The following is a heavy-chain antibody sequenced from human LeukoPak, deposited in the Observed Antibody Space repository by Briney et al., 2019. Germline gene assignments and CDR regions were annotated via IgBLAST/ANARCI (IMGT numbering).Heavy chain of an antibody. D-gene: IGHD3-10*01. CDR1: GFTFSSYG. CDR3: AREEIELWFGELSGYYYMDV. CDR2: IRYDGSNK. Sequence: GGSLRLSCAASGFTFSSYGMHWVRQAPGKGLEWVAFIRYDGSNKYYADSVKGRFTISRDNSKNTLYLQMNSLRAEDTAVYYCAREEIELWFGELSGYYYMDVWGKGTTVTVSS. V-gene: IGHV3-30*02. J-gene: IGHJ6*03.